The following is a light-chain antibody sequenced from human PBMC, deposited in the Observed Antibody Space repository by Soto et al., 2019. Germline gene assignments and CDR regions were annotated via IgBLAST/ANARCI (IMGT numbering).Light chain of an antibody. V-gene: IGKV1-5*01. CDR1: QTIGTW. CDR3: QQYNSYSPLT. CDR2: DAS. J-gene: IGKJ4*01. Sequence: DIQMTQSPSTLSASVGDRVTITCRASQTIGTWLAWYQQKPGKAPELLIYDASTLEGGVPSRFSGSRSGTEFSLTITSQQPDDFATYYCQQYNSYSPLTFGGGTKVDIK.